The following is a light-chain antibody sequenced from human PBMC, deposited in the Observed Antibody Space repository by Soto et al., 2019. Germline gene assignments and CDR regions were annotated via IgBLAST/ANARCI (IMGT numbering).Light chain of an antibody. CDR1: QSISNW. CDR3: QQYYSYSVT. Sequence: DIQMTQSPSTLSASVGDRVTITCRASQSISNWLAWYQQKPGRAPKLLIYKASSLESGVPSRFSGSGSGTECTLTISSLQPDDFATYYCQQYYSYSVTFGGGTKVEIK. V-gene: IGKV1-5*03. CDR2: KAS. J-gene: IGKJ4*01.